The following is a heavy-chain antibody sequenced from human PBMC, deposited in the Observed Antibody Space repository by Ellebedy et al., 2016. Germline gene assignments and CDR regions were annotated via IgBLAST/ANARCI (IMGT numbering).Heavy chain of an antibody. Sequence: SETLSLXXTVSGGSISSGGYYWSWIRQHPGKGLEWIGYIYYSGSTYYNPSLKSRVTISVDTSKNQFSLKLSSVTAADTAVYYCVTKHDAAFHIWGQGTMVTVSS. J-gene: IGHJ3*02. CDR3: VTKHDAAFHI. CDR2: IYYSGST. CDR1: GGSISSGGYY. D-gene: IGHD1-1*01. V-gene: IGHV4-31*03.